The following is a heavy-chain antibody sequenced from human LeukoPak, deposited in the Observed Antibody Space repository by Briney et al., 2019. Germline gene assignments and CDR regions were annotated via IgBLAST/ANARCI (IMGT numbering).Heavy chain of an antibody. CDR1: GFTFTGCG. V-gene: IGHV3-30*02. Sequence: PGGSLTLSCAASGFTFTGCGMHWVRQAPGKGLEWVAFIRYDGSTTYYADSVKGRFTISRDNSKNTLYLQMNSLRSEDTAVYYCGKALRYSADCWGQGSLVTVSS. D-gene: IGHD3-9*01. CDR2: IRYDGSTT. J-gene: IGHJ4*02. CDR3: GKALRYSADC.